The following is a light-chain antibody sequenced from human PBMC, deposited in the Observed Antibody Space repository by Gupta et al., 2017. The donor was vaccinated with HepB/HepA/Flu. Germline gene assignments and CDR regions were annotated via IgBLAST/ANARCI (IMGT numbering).Light chain of an antibody. CDR3: CSYAGNNTLI. V-gene: IGLV2-23*02. CDR1: SSDVGGYKF. J-gene: IGLJ2*01. Sequence: QSALTQPASVSGSPGQSITISCTGTSSDVGGYKFVSWYQQHPGKAPKFMIYEVTRRPSGVSDRFSGSKSGNTASLTISGLQAEDEADYYCCSYAGNNTLIFGGGTKLSVL. CDR2: EVT.